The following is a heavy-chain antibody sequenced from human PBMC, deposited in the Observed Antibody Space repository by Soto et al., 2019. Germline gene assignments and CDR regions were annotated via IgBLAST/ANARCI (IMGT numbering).Heavy chain of an antibody. D-gene: IGHD6-6*01. CDR3: ARGGSSSDNGMDV. Sequence: EVQLVESGGGLVRPGGSLRLSCAASGFSFSTYSMNWVGQAPGKGLEWVSYISSRSYTIYYVDSVKGRFTISRDNAKNSLYLQMNSLRDEDTAVYYCARGGSSSDNGMDVWGQGTTVTVSS. V-gene: IGHV3-48*02. J-gene: IGHJ6*02. CDR2: ISSRSYTI. CDR1: GFSFSTYS.